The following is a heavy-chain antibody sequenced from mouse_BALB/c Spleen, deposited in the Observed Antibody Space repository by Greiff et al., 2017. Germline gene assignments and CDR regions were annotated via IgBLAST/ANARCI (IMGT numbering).Heavy chain of an antibody. CDR2: ISSGGSYT. CDR3: AKHGSSGYEGYAMDD. CDR1: GFTFSSYG. D-gene: IGHD3-2*02. Sequence: EVQVVESGGDLVKPGGSLKLSCAASGFTFSSYGMSWVRQTPDKRLEWVATISSGGSYTYYPDSVKGRFTISRDNAENTLYLQVSSLKSEDTAMYYCAKHGSSGYEGYAMDDWGQGTSVTVSS. J-gene: IGHJ4*01. V-gene: IGHV5-6*01.